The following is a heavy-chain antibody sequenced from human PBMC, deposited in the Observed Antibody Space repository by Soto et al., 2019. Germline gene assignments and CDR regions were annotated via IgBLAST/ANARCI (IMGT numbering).Heavy chain of an antibody. CDR3: AREAGDYYDSSGYLDY. D-gene: IGHD3-22*01. CDR2: IWYDGSNK. V-gene: IGHV3-33*01. Sequence: QVQLVESGGGVVQPGRSLRLSCAASGFTFSSYGMHWVRQAPGKGLEWVAVIWYDGSNKYYADSVKGRFTISRDNSKNTQYLQRNSLRAEDTAVYYCAREAGDYYDSSGYLDYWGQGTLVTVSS. J-gene: IGHJ4*02. CDR1: GFTFSSYG.